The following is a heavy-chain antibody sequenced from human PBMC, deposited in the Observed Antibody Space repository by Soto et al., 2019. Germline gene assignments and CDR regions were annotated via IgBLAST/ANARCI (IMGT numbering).Heavy chain of an antibody. Sequence: AGGCLALSWVASGFIFRNDYMGWVRQAQGEGLEWVAKTNKDGSEAYYVDPLVGRFTISRSNDKNLLFLEMTSLGVDDAAGDSCARDVWFWFDSRGQRPLFTASS. CDR3: ARDVWFWFDS. J-gene: IGHJ5*01. CDR1: GFIFRNDY. V-gene: IGHV3-7*03. CDR2: TNKDGSEA. D-gene: IGHD3-9*01.